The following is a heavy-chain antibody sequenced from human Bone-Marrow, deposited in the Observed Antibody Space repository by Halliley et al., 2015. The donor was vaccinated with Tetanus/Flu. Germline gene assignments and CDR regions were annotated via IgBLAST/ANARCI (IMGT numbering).Heavy chain of an antibody. CDR2: MYSSGTT. D-gene: IGHD6-6*01. J-gene: IGHJ4*02. V-gene: IGHV4-30-4*01. CDR3: ARASDYASSSRAFY. Sequence: IGYMYSSGTTSYHPSLKSRLAISLDMSKNHFSLKLNSVTAADTAVYYCARASDYASSSRAFYWGQGTLVTVSS.